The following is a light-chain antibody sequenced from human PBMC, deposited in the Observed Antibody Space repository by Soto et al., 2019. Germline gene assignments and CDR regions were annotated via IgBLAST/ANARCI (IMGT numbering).Light chain of an antibody. V-gene: IGKV1-5*03. Sequence: DIQMTQSPSTLSASVGDRVTITCRASQSISSWLAWYQQKPGTAPKLLIYKASTLQSGVPSRFSGSGSGTEFTLTISSLQPDDFATYYCQPYSDNWTFCQGDKVDIK. CDR2: KAS. CDR3: QPYSDNWT. CDR1: QSISSW. J-gene: IGKJ1*01.